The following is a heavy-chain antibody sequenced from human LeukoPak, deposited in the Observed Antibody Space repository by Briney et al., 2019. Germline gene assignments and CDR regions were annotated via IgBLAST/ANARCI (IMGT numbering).Heavy chain of an antibody. Sequence: PGGSLRLSCAASGFTFSSYSMNWVRQAPGKGLEWVSYISSSRDTIYYADSVKGRFTISRDNAKRSLYLQMNSLRAEDTAVYYCARDQASGSYYLGDAFDIWGQGTMVTVSS. CDR3: ARDQASGSYYLGDAFDI. J-gene: IGHJ3*02. V-gene: IGHV3-48*01. CDR2: ISSSRDTI. CDR1: GFTFSSYS. D-gene: IGHD1-26*01.